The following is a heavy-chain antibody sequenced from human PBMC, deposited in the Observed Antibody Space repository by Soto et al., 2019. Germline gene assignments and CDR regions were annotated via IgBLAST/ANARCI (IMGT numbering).Heavy chain of an antibody. CDR1: GYSFTSYW. CDR2: IDPSDSYT. Sequence: RGESLKISCKGSGYSFTSYWISWVRQMPGKGLEWMGRIDPSDSYTNYSPSFQGHVTISADKSISTAYLQWSSLKASDTAMYYCARPGLAAAEPFDYWGQGTLVTVSS. D-gene: IGHD6-13*01. CDR3: ARPGLAAAEPFDY. V-gene: IGHV5-10-1*01. J-gene: IGHJ4*02.